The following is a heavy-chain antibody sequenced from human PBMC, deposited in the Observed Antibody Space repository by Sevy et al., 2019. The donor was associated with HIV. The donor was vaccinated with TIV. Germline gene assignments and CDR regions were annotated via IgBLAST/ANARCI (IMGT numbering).Heavy chain of an antibody. J-gene: IGHJ6*02. CDR3: ARLTTQPTSDLYGIDV. CDR2: INSDSGVT. D-gene: IGHD4-4*01. V-gene: IGHV1-2*02. CDR1: GYIFTDYY. Sequence: ASLKVSCKASGYIFTDYYIHWVRQAPGQGLEWMAWINSDSGVTNYAQRFQGEVTVTRDTSLSTAYLELSRLKSNDTAIYYCARLTTQPTSDLYGIDVWGQGTRVTVSS.